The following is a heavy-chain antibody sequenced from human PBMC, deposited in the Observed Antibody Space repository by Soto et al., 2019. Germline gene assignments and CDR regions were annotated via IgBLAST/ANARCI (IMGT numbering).Heavy chain of an antibody. V-gene: IGHV3-11*01. CDR1: GFTFSDYY. D-gene: IGHD4-17*01. CDR2: ISGNGEIT. J-gene: IGHJ4*02. CDR3: ARDVDADFRTDFDY. Sequence: GGSLRLSCAASGFTFSDYYIHWIRRAPGKGLEWISYISGNGEITQYAASARGRFTISRDNAENSVYLEMDSLRAEDTALYYCARDVDADFRTDFDYWGRGTLVTGS.